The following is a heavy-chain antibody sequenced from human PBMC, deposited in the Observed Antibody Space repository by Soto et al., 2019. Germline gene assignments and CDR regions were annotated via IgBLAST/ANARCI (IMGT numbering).Heavy chain of an antibody. Sequence: ASVKVSCKASGYTFTGYYMHWVRQAPGQGLEWMGWINPNSGGTKYSQKFQGRVTITRDTSASTAYMELSSLRSEDTAVFYCARVRASFYDSSGPLPDYWGQGTLVTVS. J-gene: IGHJ4*02. CDR3: ARVRASFYDSSGPLPDY. CDR2: INPNSGGT. V-gene: IGHV1-2*02. D-gene: IGHD3-22*01. CDR1: GYTFTGYY.